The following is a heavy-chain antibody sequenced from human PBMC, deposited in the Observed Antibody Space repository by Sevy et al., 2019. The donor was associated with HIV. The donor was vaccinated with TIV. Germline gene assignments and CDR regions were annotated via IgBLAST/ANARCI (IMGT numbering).Heavy chain of an antibody. Sequence: ASVKVSCKVSGYRLIEVSMHWVRQAPGKGLEWMGHLDPEDGETIYAQNFQGRVTMTEDTSTDTAYMEVSSLGSADTAVYYCAADRGEDYCSGNSCQRHYYYGLDVWGQGTTVTVSS. CDR1: GYRLIEVS. D-gene: IGHD2-15*01. CDR2: LDPEDGET. CDR3: AADRGEDYCSGNSCQRHYYYGLDV. J-gene: IGHJ6*02. V-gene: IGHV1-24*01.